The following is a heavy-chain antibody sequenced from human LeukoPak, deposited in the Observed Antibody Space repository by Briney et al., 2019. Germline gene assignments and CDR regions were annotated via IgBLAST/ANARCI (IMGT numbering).Heavy chain of an antibody. D-gene: IGHD6-13*01. J-gene: IGHJ4*02. V-gene: IGHV3-48*01. Sequence: SGGSLRLSCAASGFTFSSYNMNRVRQAPGKGLERVSYISSSSSTMYYADSVKGRFTISRDNAKNSLYLQMNSLRAEDTAVYYCARDVRWDYWGQGTLVTVSS. CDR3: ARDVRWDY. CDR2: ISSSSSTM. CDR1: GFTFSSYN.